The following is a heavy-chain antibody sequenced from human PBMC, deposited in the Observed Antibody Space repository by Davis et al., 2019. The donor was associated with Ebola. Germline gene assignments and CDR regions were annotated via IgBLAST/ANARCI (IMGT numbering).Heavy chain of an antibody. J-gene: IGHJ6*02. CDR3: ARERGIAVANYGMDV. CDR2: ISSSSSYI. CDR1: GFTFSSYS. D-gene: IGHD6-19*01. V-gene: IGHV3-21*01. Sequence: GESLKISCAASGFTFSSYSMNWVRQAPGKGLEWVSSISSSSSYIYYADSVKGRFTISRDNAKNSLYLQMNSLRAEDTAVYYCARERGIAVANYGMDVWGQGTTVTVSS.